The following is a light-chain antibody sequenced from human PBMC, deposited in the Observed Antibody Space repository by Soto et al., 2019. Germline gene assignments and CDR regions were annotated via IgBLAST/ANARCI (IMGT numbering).Light chain of an antibody. CDR1: SSNIGSNY. J-gene: IGLJ3*02. CDR2: RNN. CDR3: SAWDDSLRGVV. V-gene: IGLV1-47*01. Sequence: QSVLTQPPSASGTPGQRVTISCSGSSSNIGSNYVYWYQQLPGTAPKLLIYRNNQRPSGVPDRFSGSKSGTSASLAISGLRSEDEADYYCSAWDDSLRGVVFGGGTKLTFL.